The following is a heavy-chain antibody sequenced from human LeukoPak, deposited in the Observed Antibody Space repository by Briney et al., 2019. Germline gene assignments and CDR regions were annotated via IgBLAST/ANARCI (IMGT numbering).Heavy chain of an antibody. V-gene: IGHV1-69*06. D-gene: IGHD2-2*01. Sequence: SVKVSCKASGYTFTSYDINWVRQATGQGLEWMGWIIPMFGTANYAQKFQGRVTISADKSTSTAYMELSSLRSEDTAVYYCASGRTDIVVVPATLRNYFFDYWGQGTLVTVSS. CDR1: GYTFTSYD. J-gene: IGHJ4*02. CDR3: ASGRTDIVVVPATLRNYFFDY. CDR2: IIPMFGTA.